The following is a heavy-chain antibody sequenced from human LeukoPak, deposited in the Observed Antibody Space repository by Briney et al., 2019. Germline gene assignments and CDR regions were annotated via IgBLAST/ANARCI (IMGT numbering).Heavy chain of an antibody. J-gene: IGHJ4*02. CDR2: IYTGGNP. CDR1: GFIVSSNY. Sequence: PGGSLRLSCAASGFIVSSNYMSWVRQAPGKGLEWVSVIYTGGNPYYADSVKGRFTISRDNSKNTLYLQMNSLRAEDTAMYYCARDFGDYRGYFDFWGQGTLVTVSS. V-gene: IGHV3-53*01. D-gene: IGHD3-3*01. CDR3: ARDFGDYRGYFDF.